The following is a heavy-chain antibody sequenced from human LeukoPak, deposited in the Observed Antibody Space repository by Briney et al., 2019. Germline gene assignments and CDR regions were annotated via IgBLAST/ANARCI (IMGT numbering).Heavy chain of an antibody. Sequence: ASVKVSCKASGYTFTSYGISWVRQAPGQGLEWMGWISAYNGNTNYAQKFQGRVTMTTDTSASTAYMELRSLRSDDTAVYYCARDSHYYDRSGYPDCWGQGTLVTVSS. V-gene: IGHV1-18*01. D-gene: IGHD3-22*01. J-gene: IGHJ4*02. CDR2: ISAYNGNT. CDR1: GYTFTSYG. CDR3: ARDSHYYDRSGYPDC.